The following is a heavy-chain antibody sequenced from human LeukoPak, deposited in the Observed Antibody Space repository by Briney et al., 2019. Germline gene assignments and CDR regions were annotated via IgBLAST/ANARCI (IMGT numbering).Heavy chain of an antibody. CDR3: ARITMVRGTYAFDT. Sequence: GGSLRLSCAASGLTVSNNYMSWVRQAPGKGLEWVSVIYSGDTTYYADSVKGRFTISRDNSKTTLYLQMNSLRAEDTAVYYCARITMVRGTYAFDTWGQGTMVTVSS. CDR2: IYSGDTT. V-gene: IGHV3-66*01. J-gene: IGHJ3*02. D-gene: IGHD3-10*01. CDR1: GLTVSNNY.